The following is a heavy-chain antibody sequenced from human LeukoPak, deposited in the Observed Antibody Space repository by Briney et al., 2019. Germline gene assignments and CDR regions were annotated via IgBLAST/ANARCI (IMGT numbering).Heavy chain of an antibody. CDR1: GGTFSSYA. CDR3: ARGELGTYCYDSGGYRAFDY. V-gene: IGHV1-69*04. Sequence: ASVKVSCKASGGTFSSYAISWVRQAPGQGLEWMGRIIPILGIANYAQKFQGRVTITADKSTSTAYMELSSLRSEDTAVYYCARGELGTYCYDSGGYRAFDYWGQGTLVTVSS. J-gene: IGHJ4*02. CDR2: IIPILGIA. D-gene: IGHD3-22*01.